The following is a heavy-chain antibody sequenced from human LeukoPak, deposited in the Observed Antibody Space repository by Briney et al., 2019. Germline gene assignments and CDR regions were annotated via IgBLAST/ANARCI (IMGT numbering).Heavy chain of an antibody. CDR3: AKDGVVRGLGPYYFDS. Sequence: GGSLRLSCAASGFTFSTYAMSWVRQAPGKGLEWVSGISGSGGSTYYAAAVKGRFTISRDNSKNTLFLQMNSLRAEDTAVYYCAKDGVVRGLGPYYFDSWGQGSLVTVSS. CDR1: GFTFSTYA. V-gene: IGHV3-23*01. CDR2: ISGSGGST. J-gene: IGHJ4*02. D-gene: IGHD3-10*01.